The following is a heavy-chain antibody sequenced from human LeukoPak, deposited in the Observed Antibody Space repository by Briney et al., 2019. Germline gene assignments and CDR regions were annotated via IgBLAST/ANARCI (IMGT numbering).Heavy chain of an antibody. CDR3: AGCSGTSCYDWFDP. CDR1: GFTFSSYA. V-gene: IGHV3-30-3*01. CDR2: ISYDGSNK. J-gene: IGHJ5*02. D-gene: IGHD2-2*01. Sequence: HPGRSLRLSCAASGFTFSSYAMHWVRQAPGKGLEWVAVISYDGSNKYYADSVKGRFTISRDNSKNTLYLQMNSLRAEDTAVYYCAGCSGTSCYDWFDPWGQGTLVTVSS.